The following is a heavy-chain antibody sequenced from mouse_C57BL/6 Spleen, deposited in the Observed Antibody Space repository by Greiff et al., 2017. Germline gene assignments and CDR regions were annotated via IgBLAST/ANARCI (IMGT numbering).Heavy chain of an antibody. CDR3: ARSDGYPYYVDY. CDR2: IYPGDGDT. D-gene: IGHD2-3*01. Sequence: VQLQQSGPELVKPGASVKISCKASGYAFSSSWMNWVKQRPGKGLEWIGRIYPGDGDTNYNGKFKGKATLTADKSSSTAYMQLSSLTSEDSAVYFGARSDGYPYYVDYRGQGTTLTVSS. V-gene: IGHV1-82*01. J-gene: IGHJ2*01. CDR1: GYAFSSSW.